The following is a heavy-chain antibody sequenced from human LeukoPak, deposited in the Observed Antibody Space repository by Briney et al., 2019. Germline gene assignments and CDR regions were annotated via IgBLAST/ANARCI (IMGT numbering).Heavy chain of an antibody. V-gene: IGHV3-30*02. CDR3: AKDQDYYDSSGPTDIDY. CDR1: GFTFSSYG. J-gene: IGHJ4*02. CDR2: IRYDGSNK. Sequence: PGGSLRLSCAASGFTFSSYGMHWVRQAPGKGLEWVAFIRYDGSNKYYADSVKGRFTISRDNPKNTLYLQMNSLRAEDTAVYYCAKDQDYYDSSGPTDIDYWGQGTLVTVSS. D-gene: IGHD3-22*01.